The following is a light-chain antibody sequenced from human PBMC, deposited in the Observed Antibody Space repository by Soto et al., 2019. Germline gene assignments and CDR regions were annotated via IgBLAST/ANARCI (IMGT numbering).Light chain of an antibody. J-gene: IGKJ4*01. CDR1: QSISSY. CDR2: AAS. CDR3: QQSYSKVT. Sequence: DIQMTQSPSSLSASVGDRVTITCRASQSISSYLNWYQQKPGKAPKLLIYAASSLQSGVPSRFSGSGSGTDFTLTISSLQPEDVATYYWQQSYSKVTFGGGTKVEIK. V-gene: IGKV1-39*01.